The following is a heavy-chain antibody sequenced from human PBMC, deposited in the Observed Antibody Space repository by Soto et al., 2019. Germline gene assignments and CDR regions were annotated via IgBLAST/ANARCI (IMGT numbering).Heavy chain of an antibody. CDR2: ISGSGGST. CDR1: GLTFSSYA. D-gene: IGHD3-10*01. V-gene: IGHV3-23*01. Sequence: GGSLRLSCAASGLTFSSYAMSWVRQAPGKGLEWVSAISGSGGSTYYADSVKGRFTISRDNSKNTLYLQMNSLRAEDTAVYYYAKGFSANFDYCGQGTLAPVTS. CDR3: AKGFSANFDY. J-gene: IGHJ4*02.